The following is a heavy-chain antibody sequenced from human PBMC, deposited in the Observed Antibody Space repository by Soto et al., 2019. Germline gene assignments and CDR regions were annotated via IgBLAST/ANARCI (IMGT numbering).Heavy chain of an antibody. Sequence: ASVKVSCKTSGYSFTDYDINWVRQAPGQGLEWMGWVSPDHGNAGYAQHFQGRLTLTTNTSINTAYMELNSLTSEDTAIYYCATRIAHKEPSSSRPNSPWFDPWGQGTLVTVSS. CDR3: ATRIAHKEPSSSRPNSPWFDP. CDR1: GYSFTDYD. V-gene: IGHV1-8*01. J-gene: IGHJ5*02. CDR2: VSPDHGNA. D-gene: IGHD1-1*01.